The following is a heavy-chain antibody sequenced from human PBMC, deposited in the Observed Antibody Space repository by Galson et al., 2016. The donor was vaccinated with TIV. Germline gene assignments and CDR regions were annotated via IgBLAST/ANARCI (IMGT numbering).Heavy chain of an antibody. CDR3: TRPGSYVSYGMDV. J-gene: IGHJ6*02. D-gene: IGHD3-10*01. CDR1: GGSISTSSYY. CDR2: IYYTRST. V-gene: IGHV4-39*01. Sequence: SETLSLTCTVSGGSISTSSYYWAWIRQPPGKGLELIGTIYYTRSTYYNPSLKSRVTISVDTSNSQFSLKLRSVTAADTAVYYCTRPGSYVSYGMDVWGQGTSVIVSS.